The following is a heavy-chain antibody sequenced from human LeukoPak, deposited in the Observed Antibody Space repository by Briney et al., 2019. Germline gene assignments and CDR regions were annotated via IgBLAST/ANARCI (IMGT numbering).Heavy chain of an antibody. J-gene: IGHJ6*03. CDR3: ARGRRYCSSTSCYHPYFYMDG. D-gene: IGHD2-2*01. Sequence: SETLSLTCAVYGGSFSGYYWSWLRQPPGKGLEWIGEINHSGSTNYNPSLKSRVTISVDTSKNQFSLKPSSVTAADTAVYYCARGRRYCSSTSCYHPYFYMDGWGKGTTVTVSS. V-gene: IGHV4-34*01. CDR2: INHSGST. CDR1: GGSFSGYY.